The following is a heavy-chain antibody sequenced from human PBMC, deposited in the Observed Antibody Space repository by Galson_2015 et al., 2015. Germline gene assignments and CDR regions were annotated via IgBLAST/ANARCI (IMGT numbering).Heavy chain of an antibody. CDR1: GYSFTSYW. Sequence: QSGAEVKKPGESLKISCTGSGYSFTSYWIGWVRQMPGKGLEWMGIIYPGDSDTRYSPSFQGQVTISADKSISTAYLQWSSLKASDTAMYYCARFDYYDSSGPYYYYGMDVWGQGTTVTVSS. CDR2: IYPGDSDT. D-gene: IGHD3-22*01. V-gene: IGHV5-51*01. J-gene: IGHJ6*02. CDR3: ARFDYYDSSGPYYYYGMDV.